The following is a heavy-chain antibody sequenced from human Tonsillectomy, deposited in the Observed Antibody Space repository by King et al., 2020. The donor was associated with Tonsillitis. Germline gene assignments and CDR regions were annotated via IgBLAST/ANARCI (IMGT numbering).Heavy chain of an antibody. CDR2: ISYDGSNK. J-gene: IGHJ4*02. Sequence: VQLVESGGGVVQPGRSLRLSCAASGFTFSSYGMHWVRQAPGKGLEWVAVISYDGSNKYYADSVKGRFTISRDNSKNTLYLQMNSLRAEDTAVYYCAKGPIAAAGTRGQGTLVTVSS. V-gene: IGHV3-30*18. CDR1: GFTFSSYG. CDR3: AKGPIAAAGT. D-gene: IGHD6-13*01.